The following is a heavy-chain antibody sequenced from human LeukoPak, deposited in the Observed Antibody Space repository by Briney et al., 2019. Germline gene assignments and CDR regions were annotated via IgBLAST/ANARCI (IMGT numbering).Heavy chain of an antibody. J-gene: IGHJ4*02. D-gene: IGHD2-2*01. CDR3: VYQVQGVVK. CDR1: GFTFSSYA. CDR2: ISGSGGST. V-gene: IGHV3-23*01. Sequence: GGSLRLPCAASGFTFSSYAMSWVRQAPGKGLEWVSAISGSGGSTYYADSVKGRFTISRDNSKNTLYVQMTSLRAEDTAVYYCVYQVQGVVKWGQGTLVTVSS.